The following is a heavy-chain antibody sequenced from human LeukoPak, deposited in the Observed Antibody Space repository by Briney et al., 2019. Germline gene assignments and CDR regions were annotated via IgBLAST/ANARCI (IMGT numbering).Heavy chain of an antibody. CDR3: VKDRYVDY. Sequence: GGSLRLSCSVSGXSFSSYAMHWVRQAPGKGLEYVSSISSNGDSTYYADSVKGRFTISRDNSKNTLFLQMSSLRAEDTAVYYCVKDRYVDYWGQGTLVTVSS. V-gene: IGHV3-64D*09. D-gene: IGHD3-16*02. J-gene: IGHJ4*02. CDR1: GXSFSSYA. CDR2: ISSNGDST.